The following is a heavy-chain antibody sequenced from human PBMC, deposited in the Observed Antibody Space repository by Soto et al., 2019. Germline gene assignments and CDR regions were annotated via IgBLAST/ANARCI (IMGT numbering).Heavy chain of an antibody. CDR2: IYTSGST. Sequence: SDTLSLTFTVSGGSISSYYWSWIRQPAGKGLEWIGRIYTSGSTNYNPSLKSRVTMSVDTSKNQCSLKLSSVTAADTAVYYCARGVGSSSWYGRDYGMDVWGQGTTVTVSS. V-gene: IGHV4-4*07. J-gene: IGHJ6*02. D-gene: IGHD6-13*01. CDR1: GGSISSYY. CDR3: ARGVGSSSWYGRDYGMDV.